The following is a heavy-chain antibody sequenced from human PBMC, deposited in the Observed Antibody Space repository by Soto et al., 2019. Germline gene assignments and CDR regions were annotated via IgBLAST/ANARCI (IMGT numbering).Heavy chain of an antibody. CDR1: GFRFRDYG. Sequence: QVQLVQSGGGVVQPGRSLRLSCETSGFRFRDYGMHWVRQAPGKGLEWVAVIWHDGSNKHYADYVKGRFTVSRDNSKSTLFLQMDTLRAEDTAVYYCARAPSAAGTVGFDFWGQGTPVTVSS. D-gene: IGHD1-1*01. V-gene: IGHV3-33*01. CDR3: ARAPSAAGTVGFDF. J-gene: IGHJ4*02. CDR2: IWHDGSNK.